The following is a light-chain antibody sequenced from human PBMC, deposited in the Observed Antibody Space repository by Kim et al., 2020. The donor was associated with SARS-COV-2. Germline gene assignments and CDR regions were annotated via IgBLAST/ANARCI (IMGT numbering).Light chain of an antibody. CDR1: NIGSKK. CDR3: QVWDSSTVV. V-gene: IGLV3-9*01. Sequence: VALGQTARITCGGNNIGSKKVHWYQQKPGQAPVLVIYRDSNRPSGIPERFSGSNSGNTATLTISRAQAGDEADYYCQVWDSSTVVFGGGTQLTVL. CDR2: RDS. J-gene: IGLJ2*01.